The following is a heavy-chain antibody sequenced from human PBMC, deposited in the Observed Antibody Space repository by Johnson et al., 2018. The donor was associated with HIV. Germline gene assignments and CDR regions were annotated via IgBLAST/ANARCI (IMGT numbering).Heavy chain of an antibody. D-gene: IGHD3-3*01. J-gene: IGHJ3*02. CDR1: GFTFSSYG. Sequence: QEKLVESGGGVVQPGRSLRLSCAASGFTFSSYGMHWVRQAPGKGLEWVAVISYDGSNKYYADSVKGRFTISRDNSKNTLSRQMHNLRAEDTAVYYCARVGAITIVGVVIIDDAFDIWGQGTIVTVSS. V-gene: IGHV3-30*03. CDR3: ARVGAITIVGVVIIDDAFDI. CDR2: ISYDGSNK.